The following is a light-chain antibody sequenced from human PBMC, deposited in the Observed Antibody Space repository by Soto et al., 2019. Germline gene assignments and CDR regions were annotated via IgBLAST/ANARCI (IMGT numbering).Light chain of an antibody. CDR1: SSDVGAYNF. J-gene: IGLJ1*01. CDR2: DVS. Sequence: QSALTQPASVSGSPGQSITITCTGTSSDVGAYNFVSWYQDHPGKAPKLMIYDVSNRPSGVSNRFSGSKSGNTASLTISGLQAEDEADYYCSSYISTSYTNSSTPYVFGTGTKLTVL. CDR3: SSYISTSYTNSSTPYV. V-gene: IGLV2-14*03.